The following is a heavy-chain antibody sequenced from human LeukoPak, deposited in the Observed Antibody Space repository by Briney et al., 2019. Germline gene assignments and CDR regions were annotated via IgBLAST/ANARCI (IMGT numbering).Heavy chain of an antibody. V-gene: IGHV4-59*08. CDR3: ARHDYDSGSYYKD. J-gene: IGHJ4*02. D-gene: IGHD3-10*01. Sequence: XXXIXXXPGKGLEWIGYIYYSGSTKYNPSLKSRVTISVDTSKSLFSLKLFSVTAADTAVYYCARHDYDSGSYYKDWGQGTLVTVSS. CDR2: IYYSGST.